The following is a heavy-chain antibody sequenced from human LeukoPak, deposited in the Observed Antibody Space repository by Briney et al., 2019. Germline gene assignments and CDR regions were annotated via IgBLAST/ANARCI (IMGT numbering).Heavy chain of an antibody. D-gene: IGHD1-14*01. J-gene: IGHJ6*02. CDR3: AREDGTDDYYYYYGMDV. CDR2: ISYDGSNK. Sequence: PGGSLRLSCAASGFTFSSYAMHWVRQAPGKGLERVAVISYDGSNKYYADSVKGRFTISRDNSKNTLYLQMNSLRAEDTAVYYCAREDGTDDYYYYYGMDVWGQGTTVTVSS. V-gene: IGHV3-30-3*01. CDR1: GFTFSSYA.